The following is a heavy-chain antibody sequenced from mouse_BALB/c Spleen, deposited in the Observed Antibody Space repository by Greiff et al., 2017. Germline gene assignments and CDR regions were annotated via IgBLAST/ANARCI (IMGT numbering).Heavy chain of an antibody. CDR2: IDPANGNT. CDR3: ARSTMIKGDAMDY. V-gene: IGHV14-3*02. CDR1: GFNIKDTY. Sequence: VQLQQSGAELVKPGASVKLSCTASGFNIKDTYMHWVKQRPEQGLEWIGRIDPANGNTKYDPKFQGKATLTVDKSSSTAYMQLSSLTSEDSAVYYCARSTMIKGDAMDYWGQGTSVTVSS. J-gene: IGHJ4*01. D-gene: IGHD2-4*01.